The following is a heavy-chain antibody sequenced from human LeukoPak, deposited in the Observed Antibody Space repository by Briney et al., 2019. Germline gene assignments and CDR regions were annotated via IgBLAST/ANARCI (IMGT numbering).Heavy chain of an antibody. D-gene: IGHD6-13*01. V-gene: IGHV5-51*01. J-gene: IGHJ4*02. CDR2: IYPGDSDT. Sequence: GESLKISCKASGYSFISYWIAWVRQMPGKGLEWMGTIYPGDSDTRYSPSFQGQVTISAHKSISTAYLQWSSLTASDTAMYYCARPLVGTGYSSSWYFNYWGQGTLVTVSS. CDR1: GYSFISYW. CDR3: ARPLVGTGYSSSWYFNY.